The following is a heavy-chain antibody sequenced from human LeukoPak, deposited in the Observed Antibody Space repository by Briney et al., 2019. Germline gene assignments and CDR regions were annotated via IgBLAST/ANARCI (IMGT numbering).Heavy chain of an antibody. D-gene: IGHD3-3*01. J-gene: IGHJ5*02. Sequence: GGSLRLSCTASGFTFSNYAMNWVRQAPGKGLEWVSSISGSGNYPNYDDSVKGRFTISRDNSNNTLYLQMNSLRAEDTALYSCAKGARIPEGGSGWCNWFDTWGQGTLVTVSS. CDR1: GFTFSNYA. CDR3: AKGARIPEGGSGWCNWFDT. V-gene: IGHV3-23*01. CDR2: ISGSGNYP.